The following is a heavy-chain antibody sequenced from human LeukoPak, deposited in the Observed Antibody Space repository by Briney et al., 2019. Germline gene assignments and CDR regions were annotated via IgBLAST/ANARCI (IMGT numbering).Heavy chain of an antibody. V-gene: IGHV3-23*01. J-gene: IGHJ4*02. D-gene: IGHD1-26*01. CDR3: ARDRTVGDTPIFDY. CDR2: ISGSGGST. Sequence: GGSLRLSCAASGFTFSSYAMSWVRQAPGKGLEWVSAISGSGGSTYYADSVKGRFTISRDNAKNSLYLQMNSLRAEDTAVYYCARDRTVGDTPIFDYWGQGTLVTVSS. CDR1: GFTFSSYA.